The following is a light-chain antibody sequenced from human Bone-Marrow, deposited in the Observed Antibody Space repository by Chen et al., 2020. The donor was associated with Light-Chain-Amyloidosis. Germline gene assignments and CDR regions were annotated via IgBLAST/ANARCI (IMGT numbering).Light chain of an antibody. CDR3: QVWNRSSDRPV. CDR2: DDS. CDR1: HIGSTS. V-gene: IGLV3-21*02. J-gene: IGLJ3*02. Sequence: SYLLTQPSSVSVVPGHTATIACGGNHIGSTSVHGYQQTPGQAPLLVVYDDSDRPSGIPERLSGSNSGNTATLDIGRVEAGDETDYYCQVWNRSSDRPVFGRGTKLTIL.